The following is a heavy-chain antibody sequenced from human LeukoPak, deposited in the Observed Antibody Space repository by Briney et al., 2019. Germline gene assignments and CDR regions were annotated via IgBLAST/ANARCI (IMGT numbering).Heavy chain of an antibody. CDR2: FDPESGKT. D-gene: IGHD6-13*01. CDR3: ATDTEQQLDKFDY. J-gene: IGHJ4*02. Sequence: ASVKVSCKVSGNTLTELSMHWVRQAPGKGLEWMGGFDPESGKTLYAQKFQGRVTMTEDTSTDTAYMELNSLRSEDTAVYYCATDTEQQLDKFDYWGQGTLVTVSS. V-gene: IGHV1-24*01. CDR1: GNTLTELS.